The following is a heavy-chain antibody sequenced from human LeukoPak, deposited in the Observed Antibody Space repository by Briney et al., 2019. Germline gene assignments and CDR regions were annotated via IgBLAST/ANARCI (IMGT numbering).Heavy chain of an antibody. Sequence: GRSLRLSCVGSGFTFGDYTMSWLRQAPGKGLEWVSSISGGGGDTYYADAVKGRFTISRDNSKRTVFLQVKSLRAEDTAVYYCAKDRKSETLRNLVQLPYYFDFWGQGSLVTVSS. CDR3: AKDRKSETLRNLVQLPYYFDF. CDR2: ISGGGGDT. D-gene: IGHD1-7*01. V-gene: IGHV3-23*01. J-gene: IGHJ4*02. CDR1: GFTFGDYT.